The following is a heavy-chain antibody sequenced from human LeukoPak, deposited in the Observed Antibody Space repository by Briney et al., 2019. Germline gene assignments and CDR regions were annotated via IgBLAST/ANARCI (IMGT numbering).Heavy chain of an antibody. V-gene: IGHV3-23*01. J-gene: IGHJ2*01. Sequence: GGSLRLSCAASGFTFSSYAMSWVRQAPGKGLEWVSAISGSGGSTYYADSVKGRFTISRDNAKNSLYLQMNSLRAEDTAVYYCARPPTPSSSWSQANWYFDLWGRGTLVTVSS. D-gene: IGHD6-13*01. CDR3: ARPPTPSSSWSQANWYFDL. CDR1: GFTFSSYA. CDR2: ISGSGGST.